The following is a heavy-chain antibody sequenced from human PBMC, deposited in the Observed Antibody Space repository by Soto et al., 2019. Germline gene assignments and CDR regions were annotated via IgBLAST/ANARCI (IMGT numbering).Heavy chain of an antibody. D-gene: IGHD2-21*02. V-gene: IGHV1-18*04. J-gene: IGHJ4*02. CDR3: ARGAGRIYCYGGCQQYYFDY. Sequence: GASVKVSCKASGYTFTNYGINWVRQAPGQGLEWMGWISAHNGNTNYAQNLQDRITMTTGTSTSTAYMELRSLRSDDTAVYFCARGAGRIYCYGGCQQYYFDYWGQGTLVTVSS. CDR2: ISAHNGNT. CDR1: GYTFTNYG.